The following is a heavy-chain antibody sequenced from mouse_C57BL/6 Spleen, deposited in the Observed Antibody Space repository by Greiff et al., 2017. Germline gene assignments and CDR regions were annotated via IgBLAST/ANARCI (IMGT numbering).Heavy chain of an antibody. Sequence: QVQLKQPGAELVKPGASVKMSCKASGYTFTSYWITWVKQRPGQGLEWIGDIYPGSGSTNYNEKFKSKATLTVDTSSSTAYMQLSSLTSEDSAVYYCARSDYYGSSSWYFDVWGTGTTVTVSS. CDR1: GYTFTSYW. CDR3: ARSDYYGSSSWYFDV. V-gene: IGHV1-55*01. CDR2: IYPGSGST. D-gene: IGHD1-1*01. J-gene: IGHJ1*03.